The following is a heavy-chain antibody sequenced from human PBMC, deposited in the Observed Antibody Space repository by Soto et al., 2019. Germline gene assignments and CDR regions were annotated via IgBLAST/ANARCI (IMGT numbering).Heavy chain of an antibody. J-gene: IGHJ6*02. V-gene: IGHV3-21*01. CDR3: ARGDAYSSSWYQQGYYYYGMDV. CDR1: GFTFSSYS. CDR2: ISSSSSYI. Sequence: EVQLVESGGGLVKPGGSLRLSCAASGFTFSSYSMNWVRQAPGKGLEWVSSISSSSSYIYYEDSVKGRFTISRDNAKNSLYLQMNSLRAEDTAVYYCARGDAYSSSWYQQGYYYYGMDVWGQGTTVTVSS. D-gene: IGHD6-13*01.